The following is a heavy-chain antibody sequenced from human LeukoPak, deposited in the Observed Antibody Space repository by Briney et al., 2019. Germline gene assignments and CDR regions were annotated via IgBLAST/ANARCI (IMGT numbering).Heavy chain of an antibody. J-gene: IGHJ4*02. CDR1: GFILSTYG. D-gene: IGHD6-19*01. CDR2: ISFDGSNT. CDR3: ARFHSSGSGFDF. V-gene: IGHV3-30*03. Sequence: GGSLRLSCAASGFILSTYGMHWVRQAPGKGLEWVAFISFDGSNTNYADSAKGRFTISRDNSKSTLYLQMNSLRAEDTAVYSCARFHSSGSGFDFWGQGTLVTVSS.